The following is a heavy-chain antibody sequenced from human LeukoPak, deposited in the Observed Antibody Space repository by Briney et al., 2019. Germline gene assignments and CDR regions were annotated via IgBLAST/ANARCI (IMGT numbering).Heavy chain of an antibody. V-gene: IGHV3-7*02. J-gene: IGHJ3*02. CDR1: GYTFISYW. CDR3: ARVRATAMVTYAFDI. D-gene: IGHD5-18*01. Sequence: GGSLKVSCEASGYTFISYWMSWVRQAPGKGLEWVAKINHDGGEKDYVDSVKGRFTISRENAKNSLYLQMNSLRAEDTAVYYCARVRATAMVTYAFDIWGQGTMVTVSS. CDR2: INHDGGEK.